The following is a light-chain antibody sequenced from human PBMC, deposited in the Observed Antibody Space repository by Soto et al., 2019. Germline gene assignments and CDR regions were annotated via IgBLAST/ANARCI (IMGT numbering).Light chain of an antibody. J-gene: IGKJ1*01. V-gene: IGKV3-20*01. CDR3: QHYGTSPTWT. Sequence: DIVLTQSPGTLSLSPGERATLSCRASQSVSSSYLAWYQQKPGQAPRLLIYGASSRATGIPDRFSGGGSGTDFTLTISRLEPEDFVVYYCQHYGTSPTWTFVQGTKVEIK. CDR2: GAS. CDR1: QSVSSSY.